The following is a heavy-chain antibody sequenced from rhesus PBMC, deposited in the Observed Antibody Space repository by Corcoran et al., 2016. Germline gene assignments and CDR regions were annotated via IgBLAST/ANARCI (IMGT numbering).Heavy chain of an antibody. Sequence: QVQLQESGPGLVKPLETLSLTCAVSGGSISRNYWSWIRQPPGKGLEWIGYIYGSGNITNDNPSLKSRVTLSVDTSKNQFSLKLSSVTAADTAVYYCARERAAATPYFDSWGQGVLVTVSS. D-gene: IGHD6-43*01. CDR2: IYGSGNIT. V-gene: IGHV4S11*01. CDR3: ARERAAATPYFDS. CDR1: GGSISRNY. J-gene: IGHJ4*01.